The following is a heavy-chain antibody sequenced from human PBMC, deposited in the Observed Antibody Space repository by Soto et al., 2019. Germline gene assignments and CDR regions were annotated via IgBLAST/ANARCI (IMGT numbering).Heavy chain of an antibody. D-gene: IGHD4-17*01. J-gene: IGHJ6*03. CDR3: ARSPGETDYGDSYYYMDV. CDR2: IYYSGST. Sequence: QVQLQESGPGLVKPSETLSLTCTVSGGSISSYYWSWIRQPPGKGLEWIGYIYYSGSTNYNPSLKSRVTISVDTSKNQFSLKLSSVTAAATAVYYCARSPGETDYGDSYYYMDVWGKGTTVTVSS. CDR1: GGSISSYY. V-gene: IGHV4-59*08.